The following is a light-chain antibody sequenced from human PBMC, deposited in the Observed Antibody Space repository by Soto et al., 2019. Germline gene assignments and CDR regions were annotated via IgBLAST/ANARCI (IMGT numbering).Light chain of an antibody. J-gene: IGLJ3*02. Sequence: QSVLTQPPSASGTPGQTVTISCSGSDSSIGSNYVSWYQQVPGTAPKLLIYRNDKRPSGVPARFSGSKSGASASLAISGLRSEDETEYYCATWDDSLSGNYWVFGGGTKVTVL. CDR3: ATWDDSLSGNYWV. V-gene: IGLV1-47*01. CDR2: RND. CDR1: DSSIGSNY.